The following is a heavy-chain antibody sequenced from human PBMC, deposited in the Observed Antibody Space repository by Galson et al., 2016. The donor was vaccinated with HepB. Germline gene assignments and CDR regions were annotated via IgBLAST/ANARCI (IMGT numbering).Heavy chain of an antibody. V-gene: IGHV1-18*04. CDR1: GHTFTSYG. Sequence: SVKVSCKASGHTFTSYGISWMRQAPGQGLEWMGWISAYNGNTNYAQKFHYRVTMTTDTSTSTAYMELRSLRSDDTAVYYCATWAESADYVDIYDSWGQGTLVTVSS. J-gene: IGHJ4*02. CDR3: ATWAESADYVDIYDS. D-gene: IGHD4-17*01. CDR2: ISAYNGNT.